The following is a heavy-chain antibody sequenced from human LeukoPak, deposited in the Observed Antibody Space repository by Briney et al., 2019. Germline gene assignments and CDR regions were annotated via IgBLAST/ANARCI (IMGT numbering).Heavy chain of an antibody. J-gene: IGHJ3*02. Sequence: SETLSLTCTVSGVSISGHSWSWIRQPPGKGLEWLGYIYSSGSTTYNPSLESRLSMSVDTPKNLFSLRLTSVSAADTAVYHCARHGDPGYSSSWYAFDIWRQGTMVTVSS. CDR2: IYSSGST. CDR3: ARHGDPGYSSSWYAFDI. D-gene: IGHD6-13*01. V-gene: IGHV4-4*09. CDR1: GVSISGHS.